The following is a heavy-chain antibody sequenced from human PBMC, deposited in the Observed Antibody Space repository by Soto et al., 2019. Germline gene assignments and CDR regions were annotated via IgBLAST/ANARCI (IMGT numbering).Heavy chain of an antibody. D-gene: IGHD3-10*01. CDR3: ARREVRGVFDY. Sequence: QLQLQESGPGLVKPSETLSLTCTVSGGSISSSSYYWGWIRQPPGKGLEWIGSIYYSGSTYYNPSLKSRVTISVDTSKNQFSLKLSSVTAADTAVYYCARREVRGVFDYWGQGTLVTVSS. CDR2: IYYSGST. CDR1: GGSISSSSYY. J-gene: IGHJ4*02. V-gene: IGHV4-39*01.